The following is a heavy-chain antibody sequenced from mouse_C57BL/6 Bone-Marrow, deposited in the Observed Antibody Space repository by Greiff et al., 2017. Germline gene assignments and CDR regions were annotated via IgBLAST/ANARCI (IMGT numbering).Heavy chain of an antibody. CDR1: GYTFTSYG. J-gene: IGHJ3*01. Sequence: VQLQQSGAELARPGASVKLSCKASGYTFTSYGISWVKQRTGQGLEWIGEIYPRSGNTYYNEKFKGKATLTADKSSSTAYMELRSLTSEDSAVYFCAREDYGSSPWFAYWGQGTLVTGSA. D-gene: IGHD1-1*01. V-gene: IGHV1-81*01. CDR3: AREDYGSSPWFAY. CDR2: IYPRSGNT.